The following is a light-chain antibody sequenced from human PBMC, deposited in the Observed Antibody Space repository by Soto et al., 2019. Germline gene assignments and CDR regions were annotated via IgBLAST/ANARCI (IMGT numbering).Light chain of an antibody. CDR3: LQHNSYPIT. CDR1: QGIRYD. V-gene: IGKV1-17*01. Sequence: IQMTQSPSSLCASVGDRVTMTCRASQGIRYDLDWYQQKPGKAPKRLIYAASSLQSGVPSRFSGSGSGTEFTLTISSLQPEDFATYYCLQHNSYPITFGQGTRREIK. J-gene: IGKJ5*01. CDR2: AAS.